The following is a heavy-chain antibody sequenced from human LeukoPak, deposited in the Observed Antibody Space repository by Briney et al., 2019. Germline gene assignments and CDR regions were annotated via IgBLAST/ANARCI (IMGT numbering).Heavy chain of an antibody. J-gene: IGHJ5*02. D-gene: IGHD3-10*01. CDR1: GFTFSSHT. Sequence: GGSLRLSCAASGFTFSSHTMSWVRQASGMGLEWVSSVSAGGDKAYYAASLKGRFAISRDNSKNTLYLQMNSLRAEDTAVYYCAKDVKVGYFGEFDPWGQGTLVTVSS. V-gene: IGHV3-23*01. CDR3: AKDVKVGYFGEFDP. CDR2: VSAGGDKA.